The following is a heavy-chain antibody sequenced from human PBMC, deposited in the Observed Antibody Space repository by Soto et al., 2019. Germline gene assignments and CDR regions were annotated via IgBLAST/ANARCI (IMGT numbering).Heavy chain of an antibody. CDR1: GFTFSSYW. D-gene: IGHD3-10*01. J-gene: IGHJ4*02. CDR2: IKQDGSEK. V-gene: IGHV3-7*01. CDR3: ARDFWGYYGSGSSFDY. Sequence: GGSLRLSCAASGFTFSSYWMSWVRQAPGKGLEWVANIKQDGSEKYYVDSVKGRFTISRDNAKNSLYLQMNSLRAEDTAVYYCARDFWGYYGSGSSFDYWGQGTLVTVSS.